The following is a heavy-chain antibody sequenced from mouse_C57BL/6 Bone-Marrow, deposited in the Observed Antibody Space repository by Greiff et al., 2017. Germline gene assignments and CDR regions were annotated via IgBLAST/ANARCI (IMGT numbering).Heavy chain of an antibody. D-gene: IGHD1-1*01. CDR2: ISSGSSTI. CDR1: GFTFSDYG. CDR3: ARYYYGSSDY. V-gene: IGHV5-17*01. Sequence: DVMLVESGGGLVKPGGSLKLSCAASGFTFSDYGMHWVRQAPEKGLEWVAYISSGSSTIYYADTVKGRFTISRDNAKNTLFLQMTSLRSEDTAMYYCARYYYGSSDYWGQGTTLTVSS. J-gene: IGHJ2*01.